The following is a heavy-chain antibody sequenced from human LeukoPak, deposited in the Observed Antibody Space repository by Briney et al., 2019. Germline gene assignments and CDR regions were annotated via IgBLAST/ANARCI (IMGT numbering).Heavy chain of an antibody. CDR2: INHSGST. Sequence: SETLSLTCAVYGGSFSGYYWSWIRQPPGKGLEWIGEINHSGSTYYNPSLKSRVTISVDTSKNQFSLKLSSVTAADTAVYYCARQVDYGDYVDYWGQGTLVTVSS. CDR3: ARQVDYGDYVDY. V-gene: IGHV4-34*01. J-gene: IGHJ4*02. CDR1: GGSFSGYY. D-gene: IGHD4-17*01.